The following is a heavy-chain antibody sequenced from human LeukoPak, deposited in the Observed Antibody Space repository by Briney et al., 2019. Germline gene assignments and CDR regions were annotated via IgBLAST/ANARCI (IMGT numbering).Heavy chain of an antibody. V-gene: IGHV1-2*02. CDR3: ARGRRSSSWYEDDI. D-gene: IGHD6-13*01. CDR2: INPNNGGT. Sequence: APVKVSCKASGYTFTAYYMHWVRQAPGQGLEWMGWINPNNGGTIYAQKFQGRVTVTRDKSISTAYMDLSSLRSDDTAVYYCARGRRSSSWYEDDIWGQGTMVTVSS. J-gene: IGHJ3*02. CDR1: GYTFTAYY.